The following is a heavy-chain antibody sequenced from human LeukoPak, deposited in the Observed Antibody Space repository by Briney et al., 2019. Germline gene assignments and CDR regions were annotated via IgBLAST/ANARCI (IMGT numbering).Heavy chain of an antibody. D-gene: IGHD3-10*01. CDR3: AKGGSFDY. V-gene: IGHV3-30*18. CDR2: ISYDESNK. J-gene: IGHJ4*02. Sequence: AGGSLRLSCAASGFTFSSYGMHWVRQAPGKGLEWVAVISYDESNKYYADSVKGRFTISRDNSKNTLYLQMNSLRAEDTAVYYCAKGGSFDYWGQGTLVTVSS. CDR1: GFTFSSYG.